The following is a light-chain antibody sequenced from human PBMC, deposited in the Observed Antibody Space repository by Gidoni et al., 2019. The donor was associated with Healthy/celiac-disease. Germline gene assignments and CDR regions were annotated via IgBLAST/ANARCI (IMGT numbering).Light chain of an antibody. Sequence: DIQMTQAPSSLSASVGDRVTIPCRASQSISSYLNWYQQKPGKAPKLLIYAASSLHSGVPSRFSGSGSGTDFTLTISSLQPEDFAAYYCQQRYSTPRTFGQXTKLEIK. CDR1: QSISSY. CDR2: AAS. V-gene: IGKV1-39*01. J-gene: IGKJ2*01. CDR3: QQRYSTPRT.